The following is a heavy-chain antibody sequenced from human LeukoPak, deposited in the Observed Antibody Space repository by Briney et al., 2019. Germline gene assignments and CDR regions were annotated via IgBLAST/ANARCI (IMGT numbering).Heavy chain of an antibody. V-gene: IGHV3-74*01. D-gene: IGHD3-9*01. CDR3: AREKHFRTYYDILTGRQPLFTYFDY. CDR2: INSDGSST. Sequence: GGSLRLSCAASGFTFSSYWMHWVRQAPGKGLVWVSRINSDGSSTSYADSVKGRFTISRDNAKNTLYLQMNSLRAEDTAVYYCAREKHFRTYYDILTGRQPLFTYFDYWGQGTLVTVSS. CDR1: GFTFSSYW. J-gene: IGHJ4*02.